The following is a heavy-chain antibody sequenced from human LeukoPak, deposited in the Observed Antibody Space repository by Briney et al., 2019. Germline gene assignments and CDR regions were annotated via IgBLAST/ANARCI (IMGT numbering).Heavy chain of an antibody. CDR3: AKGTYYYDSSGYNRFDY. CDR2: IWYDGSNK. D-gene: IGHD3-22*01. V-gene: IGHV3-33*06. CDR1: GFTFSRYG. J-gene: IGHJ4*02. Sequence: PGGSLRLSCAASGFTFSRYGMDWVRQAPGKGVEGVAVIWYDGSNKYYADSLKGRFAISRDNSKNPLYLQMNSLRAEDTAVYYCAKGTYYYDSSGYNRFDYWGQGTLVTVSS.